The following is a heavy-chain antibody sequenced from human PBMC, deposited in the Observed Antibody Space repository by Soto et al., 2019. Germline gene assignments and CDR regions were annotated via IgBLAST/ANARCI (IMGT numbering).Heavy chain of an antibody. CDR2: INAGNGNT. D-gene: IGHD6-13*01. CDR1: GYTFTSYA. V-gene: IGHV1-3*01. Sequence: GASVKVSCKASGYTFTSYAMHWVRQAPGQRLEWMGWINAGNGNTKYSQKFQGRVTITRDTSASTAYMELSSLRSEDTAVYYCARDRSPAAGTRWFDPWGQGTLVTVSS. CDR3: ARDRSPAAGTRWFDP. J-gene: IGHJ5*02.